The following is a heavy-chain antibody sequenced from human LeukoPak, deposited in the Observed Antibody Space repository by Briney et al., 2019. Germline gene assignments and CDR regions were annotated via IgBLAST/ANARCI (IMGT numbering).Heavy chain of an antibody. V-gene: IGHV4-59*01. CDR2: IYYSGST. D-gene: IGHD3-22*01. J-gene: IGHJ4*02. CDR1: GGSISRYY. Sequence: SETLSLTCTVSGGSISRYYWSWIRQPPGKGLEGIGYIYYSGSTNYNPSLKSRVTISVDTSKSQFSLKLSSVTAADTAVYYCARGGYYFDYWGQGTLVTVSS. CDR3: ARGGYYFDY.